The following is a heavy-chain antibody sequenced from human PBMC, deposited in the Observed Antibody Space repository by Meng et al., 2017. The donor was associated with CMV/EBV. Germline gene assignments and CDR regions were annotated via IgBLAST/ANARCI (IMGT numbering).Heavy chain of an antibody. Sequence: EGPLVECGGGLIQPGGSLRLSCEDSGFTFSNYWMHWVRQVPGEGLVWVSRINEDGRITSYADSVKGRFTISRDNARNTLYLQMNSLRADDSAVYYCARDLSGSRDYWGRGTLVTVSS. CDR2: INEDGRIT. D-gene: IGHD1-26*01. CDR1: GFTFSNYW. CDR3: ARDLSGSRDY. J-gene: IGHJ4*02. V-gene: IGHV3-74*01.